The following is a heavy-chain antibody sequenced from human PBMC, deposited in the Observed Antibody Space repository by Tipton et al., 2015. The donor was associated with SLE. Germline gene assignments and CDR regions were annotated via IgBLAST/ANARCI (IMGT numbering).Heavy chain of an antibody. CDR3: VKDTGDGSYYIGAFDV. D-gene: IGHD5-18*01. CDR2: INWNSGRI. J-gene: IGHJ3*01. V-gene: IGHV3-9*01. CDR1: GLTFENYA. Sequence: RSLRLSCLTSGLTFENYAMHWVRQVPGKGLEWVSGINWNSGRIIYADSVKGRFTISRDNAKNSVSLQMKRLRVEDTALYYCVKDTGDGSYYIGAFDVWGHGTMVIVSS.